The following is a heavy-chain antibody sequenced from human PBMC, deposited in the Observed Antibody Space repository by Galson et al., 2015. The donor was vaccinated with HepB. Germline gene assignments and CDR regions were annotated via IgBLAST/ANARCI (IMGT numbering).Heavy chain of an antibody. Sequence: SETLSLTCTVSGGSISSYYWSWIRQPPGKGLEWIGYIYYSGSTNYNPSLKSRVTISVDTSKNQFSLKLSSVTAADTAVYYCARRISRLVPAAKVSYYYYYMDVWGKGTTVTVSS. CDR1: GGSISSYY. J-gene: IGHJ6*03. CDR2: IYYSGST. D-gene: IGHD2-2*01. V-gene: IGHV4-59*08. CDR3: ARRISRLVPAAKVSYYYYYMDV.